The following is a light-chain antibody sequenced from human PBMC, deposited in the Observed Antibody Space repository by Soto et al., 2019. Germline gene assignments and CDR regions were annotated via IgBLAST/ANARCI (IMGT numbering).Light chain of an antibody. CDR3: QQRSTWPLT. CDR1: QDISTY. J-gene: IGKJ4*01. V-gene: IGKV3-11*01. Sequence: IVLTQSPASLSVSPGGRATLSGRASQDISTYLAWYQQKPGQAPRLIIYDTFNRVSGVPDTFSGSGSGTVFTLTINNVAPEDSAIYYCQQRSTWPLTFGGGTKVE. CDR2: DTF.